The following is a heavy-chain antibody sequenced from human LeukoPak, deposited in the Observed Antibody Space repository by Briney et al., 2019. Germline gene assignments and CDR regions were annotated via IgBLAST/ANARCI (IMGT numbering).Heavy chain of an antibody. CDR1: GGSFSGYY. D-gene: IGHD2-15*01. J-gene: IGHJ5*02. CDR3: ASAVGYCSGGSCEINWFDP. V-gene: IGHV4-34*01. CDR2: INHSGST. Sequence: SETLSLTCAVYGGSFSGYYWSWIRQPPGKGLEWIGEINHSGSTNYNPSLKSRVTISVDTSKNQFSLKLSSVTAADTAVYYCASAVGYCSGGSCEINWFDPWGQGTLVTVSS.